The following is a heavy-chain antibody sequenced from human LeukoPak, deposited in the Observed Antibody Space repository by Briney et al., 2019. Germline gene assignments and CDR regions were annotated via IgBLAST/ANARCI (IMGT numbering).Heavy chain of an antibody. CDR1: GGTFSSYA. J-gene: IGHJ4*02. CDR3: ARDLYARRMDYYGSGSYFAY. D-gene: IGHD3-10*01. CDR2: IIPSFGTA. V-gene: IGHV1-69*06. Sequence: ASVKVSCKASGGTFSSYAISWVRQAPGPGLEWMGGIIPSFGTANYAQKFQGRVTITADKSTSTAYMELRSLRSDDTAVYYCARDLYARRMDYYGSGSYFAYWGQGTLVTVSS.